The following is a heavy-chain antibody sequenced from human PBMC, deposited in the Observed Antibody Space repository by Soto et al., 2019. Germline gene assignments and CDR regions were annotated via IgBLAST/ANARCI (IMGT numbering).Heavy chain of an antibody. CDR2: ISAYNGNT. CDR3: ASGDSWNYVDY. J-gene: IGHJ4*02. D-gene: IGHD6-13*01. CDR1: GYTFSTYG. Sequence: GASVKVSCKASGYTFSTYGINWVRQAPGQGLEWMGWISAYNGNTNNAQNFQGRVTMTTDTSTSTAYMELRSLSSDDTAVYYCASGDSWNYVDYWGQGTLVTVSS. V-gene: IGHV1-18*04.